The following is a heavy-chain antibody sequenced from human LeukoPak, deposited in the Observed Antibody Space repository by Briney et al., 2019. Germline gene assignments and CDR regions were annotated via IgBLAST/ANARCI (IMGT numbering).Heavy chain of an antibody. D-gene: IGHD3-16*01. Sequence: GGSLRLSCAASGFTFSSYAMHWVRQAPGKGLEWVAVISYDGSNKYYADSVKGRFTISRDNSKNTLYLQMNSLRAEDTAAYYCARGSLPLGEKTYDYWGQGTLVTVSS. V-gene: IGHV3-30-3*01. CDR3: ARGSLPLGEKTYDY. CDR2: ISYDGSNK. J-gene: IGHJ4*02. CDR1: GFTFSSYA.